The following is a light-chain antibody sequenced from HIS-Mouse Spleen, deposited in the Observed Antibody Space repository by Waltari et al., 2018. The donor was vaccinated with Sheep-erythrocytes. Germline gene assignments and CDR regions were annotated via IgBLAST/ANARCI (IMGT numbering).Light chain of an antibody. CDR3: MQALQTPRT. J-gene: IGKJ1*01. CDR2: LGS. V-gene: IGKV2-28*01. CDR1: QSLLHSNGYNY. Sequence: DIVMTQSPLSLPVTPGEPASISCRSSQSLLHSNGYNYLDWYLQKPGLSPQLLIYLGSNRASWVPDRFSGSGSGTDFTLKISRVEAEDVGVYYCMQALQTPRTFGQGTKVEIK.